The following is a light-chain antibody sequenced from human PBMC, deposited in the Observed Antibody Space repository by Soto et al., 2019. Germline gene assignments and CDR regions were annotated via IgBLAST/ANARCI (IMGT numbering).Light chain of an antibody. J-gene: IGKJ1*01. Sequence: VMTQTPLSLSVTPGQAASISCKSSQSLLHSNGKTFLYWYLQKPGQSPQLLIYLGFNRASGVPDRFSGSGSGTDFTLKISRVEAEDVGLYYCMQALQAPLTFGQGTKVDIK. V-gene: IGKV2-28*01. CDR2: LGF. CDR3: MQALQAPLT. CDR1: QSLLHSNGKTF.